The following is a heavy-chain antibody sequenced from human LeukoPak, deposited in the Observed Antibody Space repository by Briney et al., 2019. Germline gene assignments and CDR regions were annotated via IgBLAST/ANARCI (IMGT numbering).Heavy chain of an antibody. Sequence: PGGSLRLSCAASGFTFSSYGMHWVRQAPRKGLEWVAFIRYDGSNKYYADSVKGRFTISRDNAKNSLYLQMNSLRAEDTAVYYCARGPIMITFGGVIVSNDFDYWGQGTLVTVSS. J-gene: IGHJ4*02. CDR2: IRYDGSNK. V-gene: IGHV3-30*02. CDR1: GFTFSSYG. D-gene: IGHD3-16*02. CDR3: ARGPIMITFGGVIVSNDFDY.